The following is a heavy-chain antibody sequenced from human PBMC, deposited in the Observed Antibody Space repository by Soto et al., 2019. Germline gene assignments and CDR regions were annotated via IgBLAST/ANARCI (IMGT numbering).Heavy chain of an antibody. CDR1: GYTFTSYG. V-gene: IGHV1-18*01. D-gene: IGHD3-16*02. Sequence: QVQLVQSGAEVKKPGASVKVSCNASGYTFTSYGISWVRQAPAQGLEWMGWISAYNGNTNYAQKLQGRVTMTTDTSTSTAYMELRSLRFDDTAVSCCARDKDYIWGRYREFDYWGQGTLVTVSS. J-gene: IGHJ4*02. CDR2: ISAYNGNT. CDR3: ARDKDYIWGRYREFDY.